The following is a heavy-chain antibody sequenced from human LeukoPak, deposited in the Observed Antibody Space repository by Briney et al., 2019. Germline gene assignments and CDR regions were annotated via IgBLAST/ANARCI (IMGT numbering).Heavy chain of an antibody. J-gene: IGHJ3*02. V-gene: IGHV1-18*01. CDR3: ARKSPNDAFDI. CDR1: GYTFTTYG. CDR2: INTYNGNT. Sequence: ASVKVSCRASGYTFTTYGISWVRQAPGQGLEWMGWINTYNGNTNYAQKLQGRVTMTTDTSTSTAYMELRSLRSDDTAVYYCARKSPNDAFDIWGQGTTVTVSS.